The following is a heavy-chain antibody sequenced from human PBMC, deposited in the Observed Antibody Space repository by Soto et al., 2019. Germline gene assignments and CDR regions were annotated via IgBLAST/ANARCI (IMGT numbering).Heavy chain of an antibody. CDR1: GGSISSGGYS. CDR2: IYHSGST. D-gene: IGHD3-3*01. Sequence: PSETLSLTCAVSGGSISSGGYSWSWIRQPPGKGLEWIGYIYHSGSTYYNPSLKSRVTISVDRSKNQFSLKLSSVTTADTAVYYCARDSQLQSYGVVVPTWFDYWGQGTLVTVSS. J-gene: IGHJ5*01. V-gene: IGHV4-30-2*01. CDR3: ARDSQLQSYGVVVPTWFDY.